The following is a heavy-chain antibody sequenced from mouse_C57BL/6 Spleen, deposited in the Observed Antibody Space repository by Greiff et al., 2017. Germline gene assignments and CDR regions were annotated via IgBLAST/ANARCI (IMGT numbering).Heavy chain of an antibody. CDR1: GFTFSSYG. Sequence: EVQGVESGGDLVKPGGSLKLSCAASGFTFSSYGMSWVRQTPDKRLEWVATISSGGSYTYYPDSVKGRFTISRDNAKNTLYLQMSSLKSEDTAMYYCARTYSNHAMDYWGQGTSVTVSS. J-gene: IGHJ4*01. CDR3: ARTYSNHAMDY. CDR2: ISSGGSYT. V-gene: IGHV5-6*01. D-gene: IGHD2-5*01.